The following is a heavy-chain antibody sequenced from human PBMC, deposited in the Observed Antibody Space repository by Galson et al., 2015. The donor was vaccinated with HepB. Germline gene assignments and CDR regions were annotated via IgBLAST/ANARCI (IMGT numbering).Heavy chain of an antibody. V-gene: IGHV3-21*01. CDR1: GFTFSSYN. CDR3: ARDGYSSSWYVRYFDL. D-gene: IGHD6-13*01. Sequence: SLRLSCAASGFTFSSYNMNWVRQAPGKGLEWVSSISSSSSYIYYADSVKGRYTISRDNAKNSLYLQMNSLRAEDTAVYYCARDGYSSSWYVRYFDLWGRGTLVTVSS. J-gene: IGHJ2*01. CDR2: ISSSSSYI.